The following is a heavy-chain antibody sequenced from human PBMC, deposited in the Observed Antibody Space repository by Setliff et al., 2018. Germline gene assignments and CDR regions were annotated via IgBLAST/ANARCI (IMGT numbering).Heavy chain of an antibody. CDR2: ISAYNGNT. D-gene: IGHD5-12*01. CDR1: GYTFTVYT. Sequence: ASVKVSCKVSGYTFTVYTMNWVRQAPGQGLEWMGWISAYNGNTNYAQKLQGRVTITRDTSASTAYMELSSLRSEDTAVYYCASAHYYSGYIEYFQYWGQGTLVTVSS. J-gene: IGHJ1*01. V-gene: IGHV1-3*01. CDR3: ASAHYYSGYIEYFQY.